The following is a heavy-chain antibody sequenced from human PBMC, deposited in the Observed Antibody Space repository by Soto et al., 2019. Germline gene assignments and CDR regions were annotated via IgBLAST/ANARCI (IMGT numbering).Heavy chain of an antibody. V-gene: IGHV3-33*01. J-gene: IGHJ4*02. Sequence: QVQLVESGGGVVQPGRSLRLSCAASGFTFSSYGMHWVRQAPGKGLEWVAVIWYDGSNKYYADSVKGRFTIYRDNSKNPLYLQMNSLRAEDTAVYYCARDAQILGFPFDYWGQGTLVTVSS. D-gene: IGHD3-10*01. CDR1: GFTFSSYG. CDR3: ARDAQILGFPFDY. CDR2: IWYDGSNK.